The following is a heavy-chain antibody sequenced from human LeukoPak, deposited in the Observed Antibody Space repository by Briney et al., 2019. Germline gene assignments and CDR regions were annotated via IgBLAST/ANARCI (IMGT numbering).Heavy chain of an antibody. CDR3: ARAGPGDDY. Sequence: SETLSLTCTVSGGSISSGGYYWSWIRQPPGKGLEWIGYIYHSGSTYYNPSLKSRVTISVDRSKNQFSLKLSSVTAADTAVYYCARAGPGDDYWGQGTLVTVSS. CDR2: IYHSGST. V-gene: IGHV4-30-2*01. CDR1: GGSISSGGYY. J-gene: IGHJ4*02.